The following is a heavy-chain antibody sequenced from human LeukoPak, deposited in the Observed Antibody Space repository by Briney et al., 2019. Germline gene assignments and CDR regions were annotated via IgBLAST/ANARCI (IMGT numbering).Heavy chain of an antibody. CDR2: ISGDGGST. J-gene: IGHJ3*02. V-gene: IGHV3-43*02. CDR3: ARDDSYSSSWYTPDAFDI. D-gene: IGHD6-13*01. CDR1: GFTFDDYA. Sequence: GGSLRLSCAASGFTFDDYAMHWVRQAPGKGLEWVSLISGDGGSTYYADSVKGRFTISRDNAKNSLYLQMNSLRAEDTAVYYCARDDSYSSSWYTPDAFDIWGQGTMVTVSS.